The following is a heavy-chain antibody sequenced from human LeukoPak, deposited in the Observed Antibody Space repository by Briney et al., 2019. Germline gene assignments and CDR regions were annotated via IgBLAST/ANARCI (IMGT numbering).Heavy chain of an antibody. CDR3: VRDFRSADY. V-gene: IGHV3-74*01. Sequence: GGSLRLSCAASGFTFSTYCMHWVRQAPGKGPMWVSRICPDGSVTNYADSVKARFIISRDNARNTVFLQMNSLRVEDTAVYYCVRDFRSADYWGQGTLVTVSS. J-gene: IGHJ4*02. CDR2: ICPDGSVT. CDR1: GFTFSTYC.